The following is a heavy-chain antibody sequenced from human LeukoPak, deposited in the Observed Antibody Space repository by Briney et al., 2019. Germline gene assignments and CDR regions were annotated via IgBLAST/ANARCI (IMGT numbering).Heavy chain of an antibody. CDR2: IYYSGSS. CDR1: GGFIRRRSDF. V-gene: IGHV4-39*02. Sequence: SQTLSLPRTVSGGFIRRRSDFWGWIRQPPGKVLEWIGPIYYSGSSYYNPSVKSRVTILVDTSKIQFSLKLSAVTAADTAVYYCAREREWRCIAGAWGQGTLVTVSS. J-gene: IGHJ5*02. D-gene: IGHD6-13*01. CDR3: AREREWRCIAGA.